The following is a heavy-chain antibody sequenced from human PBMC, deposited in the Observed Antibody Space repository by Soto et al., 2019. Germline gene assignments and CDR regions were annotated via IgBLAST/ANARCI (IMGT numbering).Heavy chain of an antibody. CDR2: IYYSGST. CDR1: GGSISSYY. CDR3: ARSRGGYFDS. J-gene: IGHJ4*02. Sequence: VQLQESGPGLVKPSDTLSRTCTVSGGSISSYYWSWIRQPPGKGLEWIGYIYYSGSTNYNPSLKSRVTISVDTSKNQFSLKLSSVTAADTAVYYCARSRGGYFDSWGQGTLVTVSS. D-gene: IGHD3-16*01. V-gene: IGHV4-59*07.